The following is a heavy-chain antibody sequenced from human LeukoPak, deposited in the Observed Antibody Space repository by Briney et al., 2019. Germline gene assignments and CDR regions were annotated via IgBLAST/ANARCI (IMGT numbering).Heavy chain of an antibody. J-gene: IGHJ4*02. CDR1: GFTFSSYW. CDR2: INSDGSSP. V-gene: IGHV3-74*01. CDR3: ARVSTYSAIDY. D-gene: IGHD1-26*01. Sequence: GGSLRLSCAASGFTFSSYWMHWVRQGPGKGLVWVSRINSDGSSPSYADSVKGRFIISRDNAKNTLYLQMNSLRAEDTAVYYCARVSTYSAIDYWGQGTLVTVSS.